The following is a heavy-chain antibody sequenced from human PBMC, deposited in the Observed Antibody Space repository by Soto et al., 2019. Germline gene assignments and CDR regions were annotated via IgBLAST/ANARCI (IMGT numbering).Heavy chain of an antibody. CDR1: GGSFSGYY. D-gene: IGHD6-6*01. J-gene: IGHJ4*02. CDR2: INHSGST. V-gene: IGHV4-34*01. CDR3: ARVLSSSSGIDY. Sequence: SEILSLTCAVYGGSFSGYYWSWIRQPPGKGLEWIGEINHSGSTNYNPSLKSRVTISVDTSKNQFSLKLSSVTAADTAVYYCARVLSSSSGIDYCGQGTMVTVYS.